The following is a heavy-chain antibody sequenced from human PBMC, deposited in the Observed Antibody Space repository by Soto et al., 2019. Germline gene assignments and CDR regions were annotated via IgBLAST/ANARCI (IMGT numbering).Heavy chain of an antibody. J-gene: IGHJ6*02. V-gene: IGHV4-61*01. CDR1: GGSVSSGSYY. CDR3: ARDLFLGYDLLTGYYKAPLSSHGMDV. D-gene: IGHD3-9*01. CDR2: IYYSGST. Sequence: SETLSLTCTVSGGSVSSGSYYWSWIRQPPGKGLEWIGYIYYSGSTNYNPSLKSRVTISVDTSKNQFSLKLSSVTAADTAVYYCARDLFLGYDLLTGYYKAPLSSHGMDVWGQGTTVTVSS.